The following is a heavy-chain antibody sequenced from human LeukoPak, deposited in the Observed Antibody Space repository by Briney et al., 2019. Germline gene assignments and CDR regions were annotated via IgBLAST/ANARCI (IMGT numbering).Heavy chain of an antibody. V-gene: IGHV3-23*01. CDR2: ITGSGVST. Sequence: GGSLRLSCPASGFTFSSHAMSWVRQAPGKGLEWVSSITGSGVSTNNADSVKGRFTISRDNSENTLYLQMNSLRVEDTAVYYCVKTSSGYYYFDYWGQGTLVTVSS. J-gene: IGHJ4*02. CDR3: VKTSSGYYYFDY. D-gene: IGHD3-22*01. CDR1: GFTFSSHA.